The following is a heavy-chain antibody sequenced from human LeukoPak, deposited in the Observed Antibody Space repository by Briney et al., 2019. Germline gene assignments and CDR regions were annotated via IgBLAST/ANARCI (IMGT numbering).Heavy chain of an antibody. D-gene: IGHD3-22*01. V-gene: IGHV4-4*09. CDR1: GGSISSYY. J-gene: IGHJ4*02. Sequence: PSETLSLTCTASGGSISSYYWSWIRQPPGQGLEWIGYIYTSGSTNYNPSLKSRVTISVDNANNHFSLKLRSVTAADTAVYYCARQSDSSGYPLDDWGQGALVTVSS. CDR2: IYTSGST. CDR3: ARQSDSSGYPLDD.